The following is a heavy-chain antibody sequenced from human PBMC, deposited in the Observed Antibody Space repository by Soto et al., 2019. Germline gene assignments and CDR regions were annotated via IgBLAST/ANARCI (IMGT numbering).Heavy chain of an antibody. CDR1: GFTFSSYS. D-gene: IGHD6-13*01. CDR2: ISSSSSTI. V-gene: IGHV3-48*02. J-gene: IGHJ6*02. CDR3: ARASPCIAAAGRYYYYYYGMDV. Sequence: GGSLRLSCAASGFTFSSYSMNWVRQAPGKGLEWVSYISSSSSTIYYADSVKGRFTISRDNAKNSLNLQMNSLRDEDRAGYYCARASPCIAAAGRYYYYYYGMDVWGQGTTVTVSS.